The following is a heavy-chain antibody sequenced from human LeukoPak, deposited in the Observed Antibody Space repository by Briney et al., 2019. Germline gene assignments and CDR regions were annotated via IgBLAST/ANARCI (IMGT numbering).Heavy chain of an antibody. CDR2: TYYRSKWYN. Sequence: SQTLSLTCAISGDSVSSNSAAWNWIRQSPSRGLEWLGRTYYRSKWYNDYAVSVKSRITINPDTSKNQFSLQLNSVTPEDTAVYYCARASYSGYSSSWLSWGDNTIDYYFDYWGQGTLVTVSS. D-gene: IGHD6-13*01. V-gene: IGHV6-1*01. J-gene: IGHJ4*02. CDR3: ARASYSGYSSSWLSWGDNTIDYYFDY. CDR1: GDSVSSNSAA.